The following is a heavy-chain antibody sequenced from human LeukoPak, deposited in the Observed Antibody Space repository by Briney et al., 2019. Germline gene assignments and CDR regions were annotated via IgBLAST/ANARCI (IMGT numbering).Heavy chain of an antibody. V-gene: IGHV4-39*07. D-gene: IGHD3-22*01. CDR1: GGSISSSSYY. Sequence: SETLSLTCTVSGGSISSSSYYWGWIRQPPGKGLEWIGSIYYSGSTYYNPSLKSRVTISVDTSKNQFSLKLSSVTAADTAVYYCASLTYYYDSSGYSPDYYFDYWGQGTLVTVSS. CDR2: IYYSGST. CDR3: ASLTYYYDSSGYSPDYYFDY. J-gene: IGHJ4*02.